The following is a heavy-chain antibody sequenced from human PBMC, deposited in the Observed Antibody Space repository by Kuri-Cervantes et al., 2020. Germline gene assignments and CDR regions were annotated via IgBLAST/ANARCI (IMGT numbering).Heavy chain of an antibody. D-gene: IGHD3-22*01. J-gene: IGHJ6*02. CDR2: ISGSGGST. CDR3: ARARGDYYDSSGYDYYYYYGMDV. Sequence: GESLKISCAASGFTVSSNYMSWVRQAPGKGLEWVSAISGSGGSTYYADSVKGQFTISRDNSKNTLYLQMNSLRAEDTAVYYCARARGDYYDSSGYDYYYYYGMDVWGQGTTVPSP. V-gene: IGHV3-23*01. CDR1: GFTVSSNY.